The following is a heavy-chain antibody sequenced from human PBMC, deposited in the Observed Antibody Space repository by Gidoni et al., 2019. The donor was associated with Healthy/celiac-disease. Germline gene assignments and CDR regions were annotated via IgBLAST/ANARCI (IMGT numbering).Heavy chain of an antibody. CDR1: GFTFSSYA. CDR3: ARTYYYGSRSVY. Sequence: EVQLLESGGGLVQPEGSLRLSCAASGFTFSSYAMSWVRQAPGKGLEWVSAISGSGGSTYYADSVKGRFTISRDNSKNTLYLQMNSLRAEDTAVYYCARTYYYGSRSVYWGQGTLVTVSS. J-gene: IGHJ4*02. CDR2: ISGSGGST. V-gene: IGHV3-23*01. D-gene: IGHD3-10*01.